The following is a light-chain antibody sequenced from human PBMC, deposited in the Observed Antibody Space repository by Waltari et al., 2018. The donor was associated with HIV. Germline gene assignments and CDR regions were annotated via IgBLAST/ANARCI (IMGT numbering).Light chain of an antibody. CDR3: AAWDDSLNGWV. J-gene: IGLJ3*02. Sequence: QSVLTQPPSASGTPGQRVTISCSGSSSNIGGHTINWYQQLPGTPPKLLIFDNNQRPSGVPDRFSGSKSGSSASLAIGGLQSEDEAEYFCAAWDDSLNGWVFGGGTKLTVL. CDR2: DNN. CDR1: SSNIGGHT. V-gene: IGLV1-44*01.